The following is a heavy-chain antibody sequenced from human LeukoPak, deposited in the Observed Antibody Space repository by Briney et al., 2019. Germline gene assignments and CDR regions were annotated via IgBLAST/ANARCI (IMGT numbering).Heavy chain of an antibody. Sequence: GGSLRLSCAASGFTFSDYYMSWIRQAPGKGLEWVSYISSSGSTIYYADSVKGRFTISRDNAKNSLYLQMNSLRAEDTAVYYCARDWGTGRYCSSTSCYSEYFQHWGQGTLVTVSS. V-gene: IGHV3-11*04. CDR1: GFTFSDYY. D-gene: IGHD2-2*01. CDR3: ARDWGTGRYCSSTSCYSEYFQH. J-gene: IGHJ1*01. CDR2: ISSSGSTI.